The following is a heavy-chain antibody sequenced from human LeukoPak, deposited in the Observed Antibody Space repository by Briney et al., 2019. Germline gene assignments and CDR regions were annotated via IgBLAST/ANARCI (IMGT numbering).Heavy chain of an antibody. CDR1: GVSSSSSY. D-gene: IGHD2-21*01. Sequence: SETLSLTCTVSGVSSSSSYWSWIRQPPGKGLEWIGYIFYTGDPNHNPSLKSRVSISLDTSKDQISLKLSSVTAADTAVYYCARHRFASPLDSWGQGTLVTVSS. CDR2: IFYTGDP. J-gene: IGHJ4*02. CDR3: ARHRFASPLDS. V-gene: IGHV4-59*08.